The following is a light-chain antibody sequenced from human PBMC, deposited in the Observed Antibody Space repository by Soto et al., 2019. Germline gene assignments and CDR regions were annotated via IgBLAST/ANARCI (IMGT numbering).Light chain of an antibody. CDR3: QQRSSWPLT. Sequence: IVLTQSPSTMSLSPGLRSTLACRASRSVSDYLAWYQQKHGQSPRLIVYGASNRATGIPARFSGSGYGTDFNLTIVTLEPEDFAVYYCQQRSSWPLTFGGGTRLEIK. CDR1: RSVSDY. V-gene: IGKV3-11*01. J-gene: IGKJ5*01. CDR2: GAS.